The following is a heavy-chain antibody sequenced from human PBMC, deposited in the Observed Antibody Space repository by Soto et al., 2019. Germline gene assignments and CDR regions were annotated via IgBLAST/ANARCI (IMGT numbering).Heavy chain of an antibody. CDR1: GYSFTSYW. CDR3: ARLPVGCSSTSRSLVYYGMEV. J-gene: IGHJ6*02. Sequence: GESLKISCKGSGYSFTSYWIGCVRQMPGKGLEWMGIIYPGDSDTRYSPSFQGQVTISADKSISTAYLQWSSLKASDTAMYYCARLPVGCSSTSRSLVYYGMEVWGQGTTVTVSS. D-gene: IGHD2-2*01. CDR2: IYPGDSDT. V-gene: IGHV5-51*01.